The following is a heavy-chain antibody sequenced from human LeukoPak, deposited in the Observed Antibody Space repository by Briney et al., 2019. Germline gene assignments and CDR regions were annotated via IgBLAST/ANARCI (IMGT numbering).Heavy chain of an antibody. CDR3: ARTGIAAAGPLNWFDP. V-gene: IGHV3-11*04. CDR1: GFTVSSNY. D-gene: IGHD6-13*01. J-gene: IGHJ5*02. CDR2: ISNSGSTI. Sequence: PGGSLRLSCAASGFTVSSNYMSWVRQAPGKGLEWVSYISNSGSTIYYADSVKGRFTISRDNAKNSLYLQMNSLRAEDTAVYYCARTGIAAAGPLNWFDPWGQGTLVTVSS.